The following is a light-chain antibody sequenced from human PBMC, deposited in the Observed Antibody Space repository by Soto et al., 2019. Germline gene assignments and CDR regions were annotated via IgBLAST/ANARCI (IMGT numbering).Light chain of an antibody. Sequence: AIQLTQSPSSLSASVGDRVTITCRASPGINSALAWYHQKPGKAPNLLIYDASSLESGVPSRFSGSGSGTDFTLAISSLQPEDFATYYCQQFNSYPFTFGPGTKVDIK. CDR1: PGINSA. V-gene: IGKV1-13*02. CDR3: QQFNSYPFT. J-gene: IGKJ3*01. CDR2: DAS.